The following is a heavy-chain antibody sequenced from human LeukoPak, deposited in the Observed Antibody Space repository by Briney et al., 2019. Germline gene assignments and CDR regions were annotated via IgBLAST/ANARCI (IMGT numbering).Heavy chain of an antibody. CDR3: ARDSKGRSIAAAGDY. CDR2: INPNSGGT. D-gene: IGHD6-13*01. CDR1: GYTFTGYY. J-gene: IGHJ4*02. V-gene: IGHV1-2*02. Sequence: ASVKVSCKASGYTFTGYYMHWVRQAPGQGLERMGWINPNSGGTNYAQKFQGRVTMTRDTSISTAYMELSRLRSDDTAVYYCARDSKGRSIAAAGDYWGQGTLVTVSS.